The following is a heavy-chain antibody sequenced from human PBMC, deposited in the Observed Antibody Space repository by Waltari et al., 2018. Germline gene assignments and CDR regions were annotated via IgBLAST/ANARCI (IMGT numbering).Heavy chain of an antibody. Sequence: EVQLVQSGAEVKKPGATVKISCKVSGYTFTAYYMHWVQQAPGKGLEWMGLVEPEDGEAIYAEKFQGRVTITADTSTDTAYMELSSLRSEDTAVYYCATVALVVAAGGPSFDYWGQGTLVTVSS. CDR2: VEPEDGEA. CDR1: GYTFTAYY. J-gene: IGHJ4*02. V-gene: IGHV1-69-2*01. D-gene: IGHD2-15*01. CDR3: ATVALVVAAGGPSFDY.